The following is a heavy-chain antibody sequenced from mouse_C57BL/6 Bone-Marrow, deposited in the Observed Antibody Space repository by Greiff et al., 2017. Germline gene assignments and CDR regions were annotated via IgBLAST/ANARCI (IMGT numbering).Heavy chain of an antibody. CDR3: ASGDYVPFAY. CDR2: IYPGSGNT. CDR1: GYTFTDYY. V-gene: IGHV1-76*01. J-gene: IGHJ3*01. Sequence: VQLQQSGAELVRPGASVKLSCKASGYTFTDYYINWVKQRPGQGLEWIARIYPGSGNTYYNEKFKGKATLTAEKSSSTAYMQLSSLTSEDSAVYFCASGDYVPFAYWGQGTLVTVSA. D-gene: IGHD2-4*01.